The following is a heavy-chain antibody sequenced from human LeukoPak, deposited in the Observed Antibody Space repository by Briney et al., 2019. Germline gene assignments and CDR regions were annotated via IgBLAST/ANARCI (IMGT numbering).Heavy chain of an antibody. CDR3: AKDSRRGYYYGSGSSLPLDY. CDR2: IYSDGNT. CDR1: GFTVRSNY. V-gene: IGHV3-53*01. D-gene: IGHD3-10*01. J-gene: IGHJ4*02. Sequence: GGSLRLSCAASGFTVRSNYMHWVRQAPGKGLEWVSVIYSDGNTYYADSVKGRCTISRDNSKNTLYLQMNSLRAEDTAVYYCAKDSRRGYYYGSGSSLPLDYWGQGTLVTVSS.